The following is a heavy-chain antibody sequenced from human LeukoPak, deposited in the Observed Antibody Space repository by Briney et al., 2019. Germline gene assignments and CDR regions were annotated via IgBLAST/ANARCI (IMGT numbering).Heavy chain of an antibody. V-gene: IGHV1-18*01. CDR1: GYTFTSYG. Sequence: ASVKVSCKASGYTFTSYGYAWVRQAPGQGLEWMGWMSAYNGNTNYAQNLQGRVAMTTDTTTNTVSMALRSLSSDDTAVYYCARVWVEARRLYYGSDVWGQGTTVTVSS. D-gene: IGHD2-15*01. CDR3: ARVWVEARRLYYGSDV. CDR2: MSAYNGNT. J-gene: IGHJ6*02.